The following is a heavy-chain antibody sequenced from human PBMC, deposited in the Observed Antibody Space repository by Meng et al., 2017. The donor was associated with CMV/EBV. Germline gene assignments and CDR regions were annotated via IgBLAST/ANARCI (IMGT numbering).Heavy chain of an antibody. V-gene: IGHV3-30*02. CDR2: IRYDGSNK. J-gene: IGHJ2*01. D-gene: IGHD2-2*02. CDR3: ARKVTQYCSSTSCYTRSYWYFDL. CDR1: GFTFSSHG. Sequence: GGSLRLSCAASGFTFSSHGMHWVRQAPGKGLDWVAFIRYDGSNKYYADSVKGRFTISRDNSKNTMYLQMNSMRAEDTAVYYCARKVTQYCSSTSCYTRSYWYFDLWGRGTLVTVSS.